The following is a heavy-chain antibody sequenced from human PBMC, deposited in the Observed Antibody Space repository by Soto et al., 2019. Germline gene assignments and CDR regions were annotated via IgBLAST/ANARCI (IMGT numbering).Heavy chain of an antibody. CDR1: GYTFTTYY. Sequence: EASVKVSCKASGYTFTTYYMHWVRQAPGQGLEWMGIINPSGGSTTYAQKFQGRVTMTRDTSTSTVYMELSSLRSEDTAVYYCARDNSGIFYGMDVWGQRTTVTVSS. J-gene: IGHJ6*02. CDR3: ARDNSGIFYGMDV. V-gene: IGHV1-46*01. CDR2: INPSGGST. D-gene: IGHD1-26*01.